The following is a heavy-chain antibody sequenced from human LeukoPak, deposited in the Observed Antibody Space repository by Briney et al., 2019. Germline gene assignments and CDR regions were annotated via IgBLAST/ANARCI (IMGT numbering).Heavy chain of an antibody. CDR3: ARQVRRGWGHAFDI. CDR2: IYPGGSDT. V-gene: IGHV5-51*01. Sequence: GASPKISCKGSGNSFTTYWIGWVRPTPGKGLEWMGIIYPGGSDTRYSPSFQGQVTISADKSISTAYLQWSSLKASDTAMYYCARQVRRGWGHAFDIWGQGTMVIVSS. CDR1: GNSFTTYW. D-gene: IGHD1-26*01. J-gene: IGHJ3*02.